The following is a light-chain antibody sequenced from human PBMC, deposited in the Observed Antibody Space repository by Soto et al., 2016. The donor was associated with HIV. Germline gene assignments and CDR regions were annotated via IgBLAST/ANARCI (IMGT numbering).Light chain of an antibody. CDR1: NVGSKS. CDR2: DDS. CDR3: QVWDASTDLVV. V-gene: IGLV3-21*02. J-gene: IGLJ2*01. Sequence: SYELTQPPSLSVAPRQTARITCGGNNVGSKSVQWYQQKPGQAPVLVVYDDSDRPSGIPERFSGSNSGNTATLSISRVEAGDEADYYQQVWDASTDLVVFGGGTKLTVL.